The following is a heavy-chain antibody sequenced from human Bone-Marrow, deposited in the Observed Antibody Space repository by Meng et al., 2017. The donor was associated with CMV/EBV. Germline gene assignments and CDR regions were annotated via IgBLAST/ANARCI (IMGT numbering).Heavy chain of an antibody. V-gene: IGHV4-30-4*08. Sequence: SETLSLTCTVSGGSISSGDYYWSWIRQPPGKGLEWIGYIYYSGSTYYNPSLKSRVTISVDTSKNQFSLKLSSVTAADTAVYYCARADTRQLVYGMDVWGQGTTVTVSS. D-gene: IGHD6-13*01. CDR1: GGSISSGDYY. CDR3: ARADTRQLVYGMDV. CDR2: IYYSGST. J-gene: IGHJ6*02.